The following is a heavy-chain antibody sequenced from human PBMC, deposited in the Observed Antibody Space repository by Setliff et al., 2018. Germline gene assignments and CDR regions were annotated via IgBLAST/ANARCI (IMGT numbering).Heavy chain of an antibody. CDR1: VFTFSSYA. CDR2: IDGEGSVI. J-gene: IGHJ3*02. CDR3: ARDPTWGAFDI. D-gene: IGHD7-27*01. V-gene: IGHV3-7*03. Sequence: GGSLRLSCAVSVFTFSSYAMHWVRQAPGKGLEWVAAIDGEGSVIYYLDSVKGRFTISRDNAKYSLYLQMNSLRVEDTAVYYCARDPTWGAFDIWGHGTMVTVSS.